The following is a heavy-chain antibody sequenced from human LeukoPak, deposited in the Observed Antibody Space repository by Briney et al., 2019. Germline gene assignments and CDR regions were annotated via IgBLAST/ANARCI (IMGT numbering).Heavy chain of an antibody. V-gene: IGHV3-21*01. CDR2: ISSSSSYI. D-gene: IGHD7-27*01. J-gene: IGHJ6*02. CDR3: ARVLGGYYYYGMDV. Sequence: GGSLRLSCAASGFTFSSYSMNWVRQAPGKGLEWVSSISSSSSYIYYADSVKGRFTTSRDNAKNSLYLQMNSLRAEDTAVYYCARVLGGYYYYGMDVWGQGTTVTVSS. CDR1: GFTFSSYS.